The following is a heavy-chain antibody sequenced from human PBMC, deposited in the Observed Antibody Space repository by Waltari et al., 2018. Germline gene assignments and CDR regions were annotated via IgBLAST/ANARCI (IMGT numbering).Heavy chain of an antibody. CDR2: IKPNNGAT. V-gene: IGHV1-2*02. CDR1: GYTFTVYY. J-gene: IGHJ4*02. D-gene: IGHD7-27*01. CDR3: ARDRWGESHGYGY. Sequence: QVQLVQSGVEVKKPGASVRVSCKASGYTFTVYYRLWIRQAPGQGPEWMGWIKPNNGATHYAQKFQGRVTMTRDTSINTAYLEVTADDTAVYFCARDRWGESHGYGYWGRGTLVTVSS.